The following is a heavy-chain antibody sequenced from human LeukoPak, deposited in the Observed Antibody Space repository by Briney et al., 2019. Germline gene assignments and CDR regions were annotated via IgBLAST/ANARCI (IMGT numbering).Heavy chain of an antibody. D-gene: IGHD4-11*01. J-gene: IGHJ6*03. CDR2: IYPGDSDT. Sequence: GESLKISCKSSGYSFTSYWIGWVRQMPGKGLEWMGIIYPGDSDTRYSPSFQGQVTISADKSISTAYLQWSSLKASDTAMYYCARQIGYSNYANGYYYYMDVWGKGTTVTVSS. V-gene: IGHV5-51*01. CDR3: ARQIGYSNYANGYYYYMDV. CDR1: GYSFTSYW.